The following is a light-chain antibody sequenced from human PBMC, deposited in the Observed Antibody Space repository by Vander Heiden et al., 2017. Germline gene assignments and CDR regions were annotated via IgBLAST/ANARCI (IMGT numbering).Light chain of an antibody. CDR2: KDS. V-gene: IGLV3-25*03. Sequence: SYELTQPPSVSVSQGQTARITCSGDALPKQYAYWYQQKPCQAPVLVIYKDSERPSGIPERFSGSSSGTTVTLTISGVQAEDEADYYCQSADSSGTYVVFGGGTKLTVL. J-gene: IGLJ2*01. CDR3: QSADSSGTYVV. CDR1: ALPKQY.